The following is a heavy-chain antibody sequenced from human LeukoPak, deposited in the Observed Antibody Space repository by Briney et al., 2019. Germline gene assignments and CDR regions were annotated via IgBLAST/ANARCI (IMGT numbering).Heavy chain of an antibody. J-gene: IGHJ4*02. Sequence: GGSLRLSCAASGFTFSSYAMSWVRQAPGKGLEWVSSISSSSSYIYYADSVKGRFTISRDNAKNSLYLQMNSLRAEDTAVYYCARGKFSVRGDYFDYWGQGTLVTVSS. D-gene: IGHD3-10*01. V-gene: IGHV3-21*01. CDR3: ARGKFSVRGDYFDY. CDR1: GFTFSSYA. CDR2: ISSSSSYI.